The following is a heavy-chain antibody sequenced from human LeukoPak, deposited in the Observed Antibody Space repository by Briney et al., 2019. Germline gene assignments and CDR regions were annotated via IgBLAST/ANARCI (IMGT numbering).Heavy chain of an antibody. CDR2: ISGSGGST. Sequence: RAGGSLRLSCAASGFTFSSYAMSWVRQAPGKGLEWVSAISGSGGSTYYADSVKGRFTISRDNSKNTLYLQMNSLRAEDTAVYYCAKDGHYEAGSYFDYWGQGTLVTVSS. CDR3: AKDGHYEAGSYFDY. CDR1: GFTFSSYA. D-gene: IGHD4-17*01. J-gene: IGHJ4*02. V-gene: IGHV3-23*01.